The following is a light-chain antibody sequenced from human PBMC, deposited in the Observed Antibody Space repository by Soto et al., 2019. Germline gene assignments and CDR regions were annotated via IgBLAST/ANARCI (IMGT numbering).Light chain of an antibody. CDR1: QSVGSN. V-gene: IGKV3-11*01. CDR2: DAS. CDR3: QQRSKWPVT. Sequence: EIVLTQSPDTLSLSPGERAVFSCRASQSVGSNLAWYQHKPGQAPRLLIYDASKRATGIPARFSGSGPGTDFTLTISSLEPEYFAVYFCQQRSKWPVTFGPGTTVDIK. J-gene: IGKJ3*01.